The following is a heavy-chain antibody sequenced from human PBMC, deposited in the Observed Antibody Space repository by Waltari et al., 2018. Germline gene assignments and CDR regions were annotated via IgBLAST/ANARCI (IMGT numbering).Heavy chain of an antibody. J-gene: IGHJ4*02. Sequence: EVQLVQSGAEVKKPGATVKISCKASGYTFTDYSMHWVQQAPGKGLECMGRVDPEDGETIYEGKFQGRVTITADTSTDTAYMERSRLTSEDTAVYYCATEGPWEQFVLFDYWGQGTLVTVSS. CDR2: VDPEDGET. D-gene: IGHD6-6*01. V-gene: IGHV1-69-2*01. CDR1: GYTFTDYS. CDR3: ATEGPWEQFVLFDY.